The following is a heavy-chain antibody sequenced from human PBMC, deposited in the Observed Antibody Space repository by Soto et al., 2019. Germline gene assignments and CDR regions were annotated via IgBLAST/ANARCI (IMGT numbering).Heavy chain of an antibody. CDR2: ISAYNGNT. V-gene: IGHV1-18*04. Sequence: QVQLVQSGAEVKKPGASVKVSCKASGYTFTSYGISWVRQAPGQGLEWMGWISAYNGNTNYAQKLQGRVTMTTDTSTSTAYMELRSLRSDDTAVYYCARAPSPGEAHKYYYYGMDVWGRGTTVTVSS. CDR1: GYTFTSYG. CDR3: ARAPSPGEAHKYYYYGMDV. J-gene: IGHJ6*02. D-gene: IGHD1-26*01.